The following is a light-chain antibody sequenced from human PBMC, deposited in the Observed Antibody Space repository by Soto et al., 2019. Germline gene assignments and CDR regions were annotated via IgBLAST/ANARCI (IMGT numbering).Light chain of an antibody. CDR3: QQYNNWPRT. J-gene: IGKJ1*01. CDR2: DAS. Sequence: EIVLTQSPGTLSLSPGERATLSCRASQSISIIFLAWYQQTPALAPRLLIYDASTRATGIPARFSGSGSGTEFTLTISSLQSEDFAIYYCQQYNNWPRTFGQGTKVDIK. V-gene: IGKV3-15*01. CDR1: QSISIIF.